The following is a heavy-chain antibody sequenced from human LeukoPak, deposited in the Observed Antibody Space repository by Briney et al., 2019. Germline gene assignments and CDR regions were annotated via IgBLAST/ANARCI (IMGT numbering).Heavy chain of an antibody. CDR2: ISYDGSNK. D-gene: IGHD6-13*01. J-gene: IGHJ4*02. CDR3: AKCFPGIAAAGPDY. V-gene: IGHV3-30-3*02. CDR1: GFTFSSYA. Sequence: GGSLRLSCAASGFTFSSYAMHWVRQAPGKGLEWVAVISYDGSNKYYADSVKGRFTISRDNSKNTLYLQMNSLRTEDTALYYCAKCFPGIAAAGPDYWGQGTLVTVSS.